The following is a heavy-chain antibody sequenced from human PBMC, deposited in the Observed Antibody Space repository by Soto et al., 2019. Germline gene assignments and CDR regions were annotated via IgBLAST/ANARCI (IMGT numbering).Heavy chain of an antibody. CDR1: GDSVSSNTAA. Sequence: SQTLSLTCAISGDSVSSNTAAWNWIRSSPSRGLEWLGRTYYRSNWRHDYAVSVKSRITVNPDTSKNHFSLQLNSVTPDDTAVYYCARGTPSAAGPCIDFWGHGTLVTVSS. CDR2: TYYRSNWRH. D-gene: IGHD6-13*01. J-gene: IGHJ4*01. V-gene: IGHV6-1*01. CDR3: ARGTPSAAGPCIDF.